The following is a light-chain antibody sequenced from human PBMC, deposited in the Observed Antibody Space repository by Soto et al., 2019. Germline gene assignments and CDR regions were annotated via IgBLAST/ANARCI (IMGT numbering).Light chain of an antibody. J-gene: IGLJ3*02. Sequence: QSALTQPASVSGSPGQSITISCAGTSSDVGAYNYVSWYQQHPGRAPKLVIYDVSDRPSGVSDRFSGSKSGNTASLTISGLQTEDEDDYYCSSYTTISTLVVFGGGTKVTVL. CDR1: SSDVGAYNY. CDR2: DVS. CDR3: SSYTTISTLVV. V-gene: IGLV2-14*01.